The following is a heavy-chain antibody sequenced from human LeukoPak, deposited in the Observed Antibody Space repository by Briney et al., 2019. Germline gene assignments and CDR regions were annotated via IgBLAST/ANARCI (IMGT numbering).Heavy chain of an antibody. V-gene: IGHV4-59*11. D-gene: IGHD2-15*01. CDR2: IYYSGST. CDR3: ARDPHCSGGSCYRRGAFDI. J-gene: IGHJ3*02. Sequence: SETLSLTCTVSGGSISSHYWSWIRQPPGKGLEWIGYIYYSGSTNYNPSLKSRVTISVDTSKNQFSLKLSSVTAADTAVYYCARDPHCSGGSCYRRGAFDIWGQGTMVTVSS. CDR1: GGSISSHY.